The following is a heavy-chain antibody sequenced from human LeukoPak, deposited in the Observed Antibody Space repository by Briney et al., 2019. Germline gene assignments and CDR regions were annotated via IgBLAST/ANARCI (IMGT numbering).Heavy chain of an antibody. Sequence: AGVTVSFRGSGYTFTSYGIRWVGQAAGQGLEWMGWISAYHANTTYAQQLHRRVTITTATSTSTPYMELRSLRSDDTAVYSCARDRGAAAAGPEGFDYWGQGTLVTVSS. CDR1: GYTFTSYG. CDR3: ARDRGAAAAGPEGFDY. D-gene: IGHD6-13*01. J-gene: IGHJ4*02. V-gene: IGHV1-18*01. CDR2: ISAYHANT.